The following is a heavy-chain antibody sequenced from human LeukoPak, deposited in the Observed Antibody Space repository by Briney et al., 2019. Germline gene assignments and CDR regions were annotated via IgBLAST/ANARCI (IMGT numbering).Heavy chain of an antibody. CDR2: ISSSSSYI. V-gene: IGHV3-21*01. Sequence: GGSLRLSCAASGFTFSSYSMNWVRQAPGKGLEWVSSISSSSSYIYYADSVKGRFTISRDNAKNTLYLQMNSLRAEDTAVYHCARAAYYYDSGGYHWYFDLWGRGTLVTVSS. CDR1: GFTFSSYS. D-gene: IGHD3-22*01. J-gene: IGHJ2*01. CDR3: ARAAYYYDSGGYHWYFDL.